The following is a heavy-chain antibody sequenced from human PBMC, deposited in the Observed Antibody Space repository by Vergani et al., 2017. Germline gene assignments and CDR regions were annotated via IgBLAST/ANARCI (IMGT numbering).Heavy chain of an antibody. CDR1: GFTFDDYT. J-gene: IGHJ6*02. Sequence: EVQLVESGGVVVQPGGSLRLSCAASGFTFDDYTMHWVRHAPGKGLEWVSLISWVGDSTYYADSVKGRFSISRDNSKNSLYLQMYSLRTEDTALYYCAKDIRGWHEYYDYYYGMDGWGQGTRVTVSS. D-gene: IGHD6-19*01. V-gene: IGHV3-43*01. CDR3: AKDIRGWHEYYDYYYGMDG. CDR2: ISWVGDST.